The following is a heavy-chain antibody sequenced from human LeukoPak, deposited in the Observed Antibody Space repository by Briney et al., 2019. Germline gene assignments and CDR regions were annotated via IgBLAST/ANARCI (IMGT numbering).Heavy chain of an antibody. J-gene: IGHJ6*02. D-gene: IGHD3-22*01. V-gene: IGHV1-18*01. CDR3: ARAGTDYYASSGYSHLSHYYGMYV. CDR1: GYTFTSYG. CDR2: ISAYNGNT. Sequence: ASVKVSCKASGYTFTSYGISWVRQAPGQGREWMGWISAYNGNTNYAQKLQGRVTMTTDTSTSTAYMELRSLRSDDTAVYYCARAGTDYYASSGYSHLSHYYGMYVWGQGIPVTVSS.